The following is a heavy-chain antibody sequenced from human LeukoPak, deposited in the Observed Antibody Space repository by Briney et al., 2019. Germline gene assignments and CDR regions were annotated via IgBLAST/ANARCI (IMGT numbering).Heavy chain of an antibody. D-gene: IGHD3-22*01. CDR2: INPSGGST. Sequence: ASVKVSCKASGFTFTSYYIHWVRQAPGQGLEWMGIINPSGGSTSYAQKFQGRVTMTRDTSTSTVYMELSSLRSEDTAVYYCARDFEEYYYDSSGSFLDYWGQGTLVTVSS. CDR3: ARDFEEYYYDSSGSFLDY. J-gene: IGHJ4*02. V-gene: IGHV1-46*01. CDR1: GFTFTSYY.